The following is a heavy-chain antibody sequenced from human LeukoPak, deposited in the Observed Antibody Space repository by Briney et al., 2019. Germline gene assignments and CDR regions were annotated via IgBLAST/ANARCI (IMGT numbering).Heavy chain of an antibody. Sequence: SVKVSCKASGYTFTSYDINWVRQATGQGLEWMGWMNPNSGNTGYAQKFQGRVTITRNTSISTAYMELSSLRSEDTAVYYCARGSGYHDWFDPWGQGTLVTVSS. V-gene: IGHV1-8*03. CDR3: ARGSGYHDWFDP. J-gene: IGHJ5*02. CDR2: MNPNSGNT. D-gene: IGHD3-22*01. CDR1: GYTFTSYD.